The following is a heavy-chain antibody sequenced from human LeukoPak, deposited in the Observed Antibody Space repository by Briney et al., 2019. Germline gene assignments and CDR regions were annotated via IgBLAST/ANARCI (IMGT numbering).Heavy chain of an antibody. CDR3: ARTAAAAWFDP. Sequence: SETLSLTCTVSGGSISSSSYYWGWIRQPPGKGLEWIGSIYYSGSTNYNPSLKSRVTISVDTSKNQFSLKLSSVTAADTAVYYCARTAAAAWFDPWGQGTLVTVSS. D-gene: IGHD6-13*01. V-gene: IGHV4-39*07. J-gene: IGHJ5*02. CDR2: IYYSGST. CDR1: GGSISSSSYY.